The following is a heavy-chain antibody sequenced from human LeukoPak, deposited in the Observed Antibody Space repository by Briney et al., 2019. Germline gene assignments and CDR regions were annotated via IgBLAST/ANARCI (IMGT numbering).Heavy chain of an antibody. CDR3: ASVCAMTGATDALDF. CDR2: IRKKRNSYTT. V-gene: IGHV3-72*01. Sequence: GESLRLSCAASGFSFSDHFMDWVRQAPGKGLEWVGRIRKKRNSYTTEYVASVKGRFIGSSDDSQNLLFVQMNGRHTDDTAVYYCASVCAMTGATDALDFWGQGTKVTVSS. D-gene: IGHD3-9*01. CDR1: GFSFSDHF. J-gene: IGHJ3*01.